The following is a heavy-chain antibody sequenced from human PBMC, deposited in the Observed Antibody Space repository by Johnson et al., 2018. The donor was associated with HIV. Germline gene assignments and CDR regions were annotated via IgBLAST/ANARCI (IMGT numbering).Heavy chain of an antibody. J-gene: IGHJ3*02. CDR3: ARVRGITMIVVVKSYDAFDI. CDR1: GFTFDDYA. D-gene: IGHD3-22*01. CDR2: ISWNGGNT. Sequence: VQLVESGGGLVQPGRSLRLSCAASGFTFDDYAMHWVRQAPGKGLEWVSGISWNGGNTGYADSVKGRFIISRDNAKNSLYLQMNSLRVEDTALYYCARVRGITMIVVVKSYDAFDIWGQGTMVTVSS. V-gene: IGHV3-9*01.